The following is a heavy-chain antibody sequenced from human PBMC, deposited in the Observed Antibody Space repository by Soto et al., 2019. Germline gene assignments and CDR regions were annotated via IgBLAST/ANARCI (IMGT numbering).Heavy chain of an antibody. V-gene: IGHV1-2*04. CDR2: INPNSGGT. Sequence: ASVKVSCKASGYTFTGYYMHWVRQAPGQGLEWMGWINPNSGGTNYAQKFQGWVTMTRDTSISTAYMELSRLRSDDTAVYYCARDAELAPHYYYYYGMDVWGQGTTVTVSS. CDR3: ARDAELAPHYYYYYGMDV. CDR1: GYTFTGYY. D-gene: IGHD6-13*01. J-gene: IGHJ6*02.